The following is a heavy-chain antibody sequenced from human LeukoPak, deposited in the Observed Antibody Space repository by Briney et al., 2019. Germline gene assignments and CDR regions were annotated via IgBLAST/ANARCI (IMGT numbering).Heavy chain of an antibody. CDR3: ARIRCGHSGSVCYNH. J-gene: IGHJ4*02. V-gene: IGHV4-34*01. D-gene: IGHD3-9*01. CDR1: GGSISGGKDF. Sequence: SETLSLTCAVSGGSISGGKDFWGWIRQSPGKGLEWIGEISHTEGTRYNPSLESRVTMSVGTSENQLSLKLIFVTAADTAVYYCARIRCGHSGSVCYNHWGLGTLVTVSS. CDR2: ISHTEGT.